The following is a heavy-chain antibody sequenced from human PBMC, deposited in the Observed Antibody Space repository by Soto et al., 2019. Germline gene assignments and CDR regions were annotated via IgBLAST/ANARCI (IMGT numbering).Heavy chain of an antibody. V-gene: IGHV3-23*01. CDR1: GFIFDYYA. D-gene: IGHD6-6*01. J-gene: IGHJ6*02. CDR3: AKVAPTRADVGSSSYYGLDV. CDR2: ISASGIYT. Sequence: GGSLRLSCAASGFIFDYYAMIWVRQAPGKGLEWVSTISASGIYTYYTDSVKGRFTISRDNSKNTLFLQMDRLTAEDTAVFYCAKVAPTRADVGSSSYYGLDVWGQGTTVTVSS.